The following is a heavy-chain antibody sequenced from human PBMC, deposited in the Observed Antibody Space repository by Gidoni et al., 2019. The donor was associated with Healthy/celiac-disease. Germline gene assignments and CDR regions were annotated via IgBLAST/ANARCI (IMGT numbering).Heavy chain of an antibody. J-gene: IGHJ4*02. CDR1: GFTFRSHA. V-gene: IGHV3-23*01. CDR3: AKRAHYDILTGYGEMDY. D-gene: IGHD3-9*01. Sequence: EVQPLDSVGCLVQPGGSLILPCSASGFTFRSHAMSWVRQAPGKGLEWVSAISGSGGSTYYADSVKGRFTISRDNSKNTLYLQMNSLRAEDTAVYYCAKRAHYDILTGYGEMDYWGQGTLVTVSS. CDR2: ISGSGGST.